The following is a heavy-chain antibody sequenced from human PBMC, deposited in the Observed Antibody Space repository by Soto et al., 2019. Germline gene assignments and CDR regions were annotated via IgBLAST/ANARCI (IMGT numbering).Heavy chain of an antibody. D-gene: IGHD5-18*01. J-gene: IGHJ6*03. CDR2: IIPILGIA. Sequence: SVKVSCKASGGTFSSYTISWVRQAPGQGLEWMGRIIPILGIANYAQKFQGRVTITADKSTSTAYMELSSLRSEDTAVYYCARGAYSYGPRPYSMDVWGKGTTVTVP. CDR3: ARGAYSYGPRPYSMDV. CDR1: GGTFSSYT. V-gene: IGHV1-69*02.